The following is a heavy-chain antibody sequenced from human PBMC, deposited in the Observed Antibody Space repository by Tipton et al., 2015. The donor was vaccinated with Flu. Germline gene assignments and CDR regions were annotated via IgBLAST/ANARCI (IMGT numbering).Heavy chain of an antibody. Sequence: TLSLTCTVSGGSISRGSYYYNWIRQPAGKGLEWIGRIYTNANTNYKPSLKSRVTISIDRSKNQFSLRLSSVTAADTAVYYCVRGLLHDYYYQGMDFWGQGTTVTVSS. J-gene: IGHJ6*02. V-gene: IGHV4-61*02. CDR2: IYTNANT. CDR1: GGSISRGSYY. CDR3: VRGLLHDYYYQGMDF. D-gene: IGHD3-22*01.